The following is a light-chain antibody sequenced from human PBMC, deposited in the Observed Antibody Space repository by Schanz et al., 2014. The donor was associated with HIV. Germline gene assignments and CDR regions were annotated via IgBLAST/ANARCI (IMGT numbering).Light chain of an antibody. J-gene: IGKJ1*01. CDR1: QSIGTW. CDR3: QQYDSFSWT. CDR2: KAS. Sequence: DIQMSQSQTALSASVGDKVTITCRASQSIGTWLAWYQQKPGKAPNLLISKASNLESGVPSRFSGSGSGTEFTLTISSLQPDDSATYFCQQYDSFSWTFGQGTKVEIK. V-gene: IGKV1-5*03.